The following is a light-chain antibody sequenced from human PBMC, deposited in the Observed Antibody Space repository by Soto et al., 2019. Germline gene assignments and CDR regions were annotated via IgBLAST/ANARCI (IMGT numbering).Light chain of an antibody. V-gene: IGLV2-14*01. CDR3: CSYTSSSTVV. CDR2: EVS. CDR1: SSDVGGYNY. Sequence: QSVLTQPASVSGSPGQSITISCTGTSSDVGGYNYVSWYQQHPGKAPKILIYEVSNRPSGVSNRFSGSKSGNTASLIISGLQAEDEADYYCCSYTSSSTVVFGGGTKVTVL. J-gene: IGLJ2*01.